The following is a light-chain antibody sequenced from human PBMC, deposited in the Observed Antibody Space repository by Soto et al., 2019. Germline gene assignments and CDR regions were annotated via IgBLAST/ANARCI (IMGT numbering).Light chain of an antibody. Sequence: DTVMTQSPATLSLSPGETATLSCRASESVGSHLAWYQQIPGQAPRLLIYGVSTRATGIPARFTGSGSETEFTLTISSLQSEDFGVYFCQQYDNWPPWTFGQGTKVEI. V-gene: IGKV3-15*01. CDR2: GVS. CDR3: QQYDNWPPWT. CDR1: ESVGSH. J-gene: IGKJ1*01.